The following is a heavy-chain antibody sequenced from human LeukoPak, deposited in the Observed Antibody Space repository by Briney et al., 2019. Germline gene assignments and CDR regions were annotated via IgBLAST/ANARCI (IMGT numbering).Heavy chain of an antibody. CDR3: ASGGGLRFLEWLFPFDY. V-gene: IGHV1-69*05. CDR1: GGTFSSYA. D-gene: IGHD3-3*01. Sequence: ASVKVSCKASGGTFSSYAISWVRQAPGQGLEWIGGIIPIFGTANYAQKFQGRVTITTDESTSTAYMELSSLRSEDTAVYYCASGGGLRFLEWLFPFDYWGQGTLVTVSS. CDR2: IIPIFGTA. J-gene: IGHJ4*02.